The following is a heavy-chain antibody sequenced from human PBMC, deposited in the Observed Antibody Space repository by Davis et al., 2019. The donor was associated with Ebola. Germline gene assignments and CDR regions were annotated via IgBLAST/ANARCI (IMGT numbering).Heavy chain of an antibody. J-gene: IGHJ3*02. Sequence: SVKVSCKASGGTFSSYAISWVRQAPGQGFEWMGGIIPIFGTANYAQKFQGRVTITADESTSTAYMELSSLRSEDTAVYYCATGRSGAAAMWHDAFDIWGQGTMVTVSS. CDR1: GGTFSSYA. CDR3: ATGRSGAAAMWHDAFDI. CDR2: IIPIFGTA. D-gene: IGHD2-2*01. V-gene: IGHV1-69*13.